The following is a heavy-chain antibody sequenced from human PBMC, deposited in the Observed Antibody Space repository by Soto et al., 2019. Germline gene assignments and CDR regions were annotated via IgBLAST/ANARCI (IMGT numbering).Heavy chain of an antibody. Sequence: GESLKISCKGSGYSFTSYWIGWVRQMPGKGLEWMGIIYPGDSDTRYSPSFQGQVIISADKSISTAYLQWSSLKASDTAMYYCARSTWLTGDRYYFDYWGQGTLATVSS. CDR1: GYSFTSYW. CDR2: IYPGDSDT. D-gene: IGHD7-27*01. CDR3: ARSTWLTGDRYYFDY. V-gene: IGHV5-51*01. J-gene: IGHJ4*02.